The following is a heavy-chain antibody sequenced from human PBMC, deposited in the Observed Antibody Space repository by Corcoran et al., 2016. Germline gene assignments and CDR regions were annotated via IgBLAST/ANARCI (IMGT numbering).Heavy chain of an antibody. Sequence: QVQLVQSGAEVKKPGSSVKVSCKASGGTFSSYAISWVRQAPGQGLEWMGGIIPIFGTANYAQKFQGRVTITADESTSTAYMELSSLRSEDTAVYYCARDQGQTSTFGGPRTHRGYGMDVWGQGTTVTVSS. CDR3: ARDQGQTSTFGGPRTHRGYGMDV. D-gene: IGHD3-16*01. CDR1: GGTFSSYA. V-gene: IGHV1-69*01. J-gene: IGHJ6*02. CDR2: IIPIFGTA.